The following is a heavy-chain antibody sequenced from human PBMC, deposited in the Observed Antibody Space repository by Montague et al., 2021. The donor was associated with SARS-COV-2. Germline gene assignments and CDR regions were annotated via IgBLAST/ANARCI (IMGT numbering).Heavy chain of an antibody. J-gene: IGHJ2*01. V-gene: IGHV4-59*01. CDR1: GGSISGYY. CDR3: ARDYRLRLWQANYYFGL. CDR2: IYYPGNT. D-gene: IGHD3-16*01. Sequence: SETLSLTCTVSGGSISGYYWSWIRQPPGKGPVGIGNIYYPGNTNYYPSPKSRVTIPEDTSKNQFSLRLTSVTAADTAVDDCARDYRLRLWQANYYFGLWGRGTLVTVSS.